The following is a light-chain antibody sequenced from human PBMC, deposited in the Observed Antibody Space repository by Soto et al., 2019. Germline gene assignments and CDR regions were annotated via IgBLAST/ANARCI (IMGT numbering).Light chain of an antibody. CDR2: GVS. V-gene: IGLV2-14*01. J-gene: IGLJ3*02. CDR3: GSFTTNRIWV. Sequence: QSALTQPASVSGSPGQSITMSCNGSSSDFGDDKYVTWYQQQPGKGPNLLIYGVSKRPSGVSNRFSGSKSGNTASLTISGLQGEDEADHICGSFTTNRIWVFSGGTKLTVL. CDR1: SSDFGDDKY.